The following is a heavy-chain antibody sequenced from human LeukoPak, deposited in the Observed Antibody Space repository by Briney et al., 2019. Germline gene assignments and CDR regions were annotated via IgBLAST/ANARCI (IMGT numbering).Heavy chain of an antibody. CDR2: IYYSGST. CDR3: ARDSTDWLPHADDAFDI. Sequence: PSETLSLTCTVSGGSISSGDYYWSWIRQPPGTGLEWIGYIYYSGSTYYNPSLKSRVTISVDTSKNQFSLKLSSVTAADTAVYYCARDSTDWLPHADDAFDIWGQGTMVTVSS. CDR1: GGSISSGDYY. D-gene: IGHD3-9*01. V-gene: IGHV4-30-4*01. J-gene: IGHJ3*02.